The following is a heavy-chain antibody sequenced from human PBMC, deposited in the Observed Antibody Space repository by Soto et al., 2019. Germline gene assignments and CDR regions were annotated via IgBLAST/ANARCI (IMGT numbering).Heavy chain of an antibody. CDR2: MNPNSGNT. CDR1: GYTFTSYD. V-gene: IGHV1-8*01. CDR3: ARCLLWFGEPDAFDI. D-gene: IGHD3-10*01. J-gene: IGHJ3*02. Sequence: QVQLVQSGAEVKKPGASVKVSCKASGYTFTSYDINWVRQATGQGLEWMGWMNPNSGNTGYAQKFQGRVTMTRNTAISTAHMELSSLRAEDTAVYYCARCLLWFGEPDAFDIWGQGTMVTVSS.